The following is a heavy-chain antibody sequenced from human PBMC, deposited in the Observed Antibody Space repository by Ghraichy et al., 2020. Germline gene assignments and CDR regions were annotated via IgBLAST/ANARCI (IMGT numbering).Heavy chain of an antibody. V-gene: IGHV1-69*13. Sequence: SVKVSCKASGGTFSSYAISWVRQAPGQGLEWMGGIIPIFGTANYAQKFQGRVTITADESTSTAYMELSSLRSEDTAVYYCASGAVDTAMVIYYWGQGTLVTVSS. CDR1: GGTFSSYA. CDR2: IIPIFGTA. CDR3: ASGAVDTAMVIYY. D-gene: IGHD5-18*01. J-gene: IGHJ4*02.